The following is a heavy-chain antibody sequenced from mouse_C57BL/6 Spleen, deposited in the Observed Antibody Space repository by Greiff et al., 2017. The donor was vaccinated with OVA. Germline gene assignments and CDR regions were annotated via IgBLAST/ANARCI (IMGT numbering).Heavy chain of an antibody. Sequence: VQLQQPGAELVKPGASVKLSCKASGYTFTSYWMHWVKQRPGQGLEWIGMIHPNSGSTNYNEKFKSKATLTVDKSSSTAYMQLSSLTSEDSAVYYCAVITTVVERYFDVWGTGTTVTVSS. V-gene: IGHV1-64*01. CDR1: GYTFTSYW. D-gene: IGHD1-1*01. J-gene: IGHJ1*03. CDR3: AVITTVVERYFDV. CDR2: IHPNSGST.